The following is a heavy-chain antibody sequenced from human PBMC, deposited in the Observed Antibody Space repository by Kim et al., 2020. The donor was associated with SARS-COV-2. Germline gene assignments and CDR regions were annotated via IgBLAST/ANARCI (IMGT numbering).Heavy chain of an antibody. J-gene: IGHJ6*02. D-gene: IGHD3-16*01. Sequence: GGSLRLSCVASGFTFDIYAMTWVRQAPGKGLEWVSVISGGGVKKFYADSVRGRFTISRDNSKNTLFLQMNSLRDEDTALYYCAKVVVMDDYNYYYYYGMDVWGQGTTVTVSS. CDR2: ISGGGVKK. CDR1: GFTFDIYA. V-gene: IGHV3-23*01. CDR3: AKVVVMDDYNYYYYYGMDV.